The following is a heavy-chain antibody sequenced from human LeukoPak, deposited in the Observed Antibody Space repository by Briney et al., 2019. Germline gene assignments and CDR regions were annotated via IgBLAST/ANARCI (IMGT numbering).Heavy chain of an antibody. J-gene: IGHJ3*02. D-gene: IGHD1-1*01. CDR2: IDNSGST. Sequence: SETLSLTCTVSGGSANSGSYLWSWLRQPPGKGLEWIGNIDNSGSTNYNPSLKSRVTISIDTSKNQFSLKLISVTALDTAVYYCARDYGNEVPFDIWGQGAMVIVSS. CDR1: GGSANSGSYL. V-gene: IGHV4-61*01. CDR3: ARDYGNEVPFDI.